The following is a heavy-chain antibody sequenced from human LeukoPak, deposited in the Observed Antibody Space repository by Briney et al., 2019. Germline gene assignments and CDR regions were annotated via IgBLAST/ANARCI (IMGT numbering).Heavy chain of an antibody. V-gene: IGHV3-7*01. CDR2: MNQDGSEK. CDR3: ARDRWVYCSSTSCYRFDY. CDR1: GFTFSNYW. Sequence: PGGSLRLSCAASGFTFSNYWMTWVRQAPGKGLEWVANMNQDGSEKYYVDSMKGRFTISRDNAKNSLYLQMNSLRAEDTAVYYCARDRWVYCSSTSCYRFDYWGQGTLVTVSS. D-gene: IGHD2-2*01. J-gene: IGHJ4*02.